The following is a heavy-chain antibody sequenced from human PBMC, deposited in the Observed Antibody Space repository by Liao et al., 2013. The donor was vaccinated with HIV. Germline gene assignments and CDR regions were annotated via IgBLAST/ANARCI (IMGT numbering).Heavy chain of an antibody. CDR2: IYTSGSS. CDR1: GGSISSSSYY. Sequence: QLQLQESGPGLVKPSETLSLTCTVSGGSISSSSYYWGWIRQPPGKGLEWIGSIYTSGSSNYSPSLKSRVTISVDTSKNQFSLKLSSVTAADTAVYYCARMIVVVPAAFDYWGQGTLVTVSS. D-gene: IGHD2-2*01. CDR3: ARMIVVVPAAFDY. J-gene: IGHJ4*02. V-gene: IGHV4-39*07.